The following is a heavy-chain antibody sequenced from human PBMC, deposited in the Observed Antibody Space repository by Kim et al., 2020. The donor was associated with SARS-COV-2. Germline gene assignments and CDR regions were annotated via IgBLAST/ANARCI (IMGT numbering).Heavy chain of an antibody. CDR3: ARSGHLYPVVVVAATPYYFDY. CDR1: GYTFTSYY. D-gene: IGHD2-15*01. J-gene: IGHJ4*02. Sequence: ASVKVSCKASGYTFTSYYMHWVRQAPGQGLEWMGIINPSGGSTSYAQKFQGRVTMTRDTSTSTVYMELSSLRSEDTAVYYCARSGHLYPVVVVAATPYYFDYWGQGTLVTVSS. V-gene: IGHV1-46*01. CDR2: INPSGGST.